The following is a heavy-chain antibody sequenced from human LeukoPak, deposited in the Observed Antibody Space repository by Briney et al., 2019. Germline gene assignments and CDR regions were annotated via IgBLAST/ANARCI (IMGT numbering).Heavy chain of an antibody. V-gene: IGHV3-21*01. CDR3: ARDKMGDGFFDY. CDR1: GFTFSDYS. D-gene: IGHD1-26*01. Sequence: KPGGSLRLSCAASGFTFSDYSMNWVRQAPGKGLEWVSSISYSSSFIYYADSVKGRFTISRDNAKNSLYLQMNSLRAEDTTVYYCARDKMGDGFFDYWGQGTLVTVSS. CDR2: ISYSSSFI. J-gene: IGHJ4*02.